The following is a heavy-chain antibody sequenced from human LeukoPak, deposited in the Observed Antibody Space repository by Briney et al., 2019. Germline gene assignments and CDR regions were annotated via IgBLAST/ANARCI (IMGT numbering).Heavy chain of an antibody. CDR2: IYSGGST. Sequence: GGSLRLSCAASGFTVGSNYMSWVRQAPGKGLEWVSVIYSGGSTYYADSVKGRFTISRDNSKNTLYLQMNSLRAEDTAVYYCARDQQDIVVVPAAISGVRRNYGMDVWGQGTTVTVSS. D-gene: IGHD2-2*01. CDR3: ARDQQDIVVVPAAISGVRRNYGMDV. V-gene: IGHV3-66*01. CDR1: GFTVGSNY. J-gene: IGHJ6*02.